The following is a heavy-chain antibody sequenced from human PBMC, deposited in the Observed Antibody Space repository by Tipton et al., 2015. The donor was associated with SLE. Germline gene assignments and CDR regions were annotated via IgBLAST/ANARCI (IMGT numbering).Heavy chain of an antibody. J-gene: IGHJ4*02. V-gene: IGHV3-23*01. CDR2: ISATGDSS. CDR3: ANWPRRGKIAVGPNY. CDR1: GFTFSSQT. D-gene: IGHD2-21*01. Sequence: GSLRLSCTASGFTFSSQTMNWVRQAPGKGLEWVSTISATGDSSYYADSVKDRFRISRDNSKNTLYLQMNSLRAEDTAVYYCANWPRRGKIAVGPNYWGQGTLVTVSS.